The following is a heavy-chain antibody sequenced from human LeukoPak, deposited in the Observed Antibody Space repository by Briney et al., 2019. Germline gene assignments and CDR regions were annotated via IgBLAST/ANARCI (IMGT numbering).Heavy chain of an antibody. D-gene: IGHD6-19*01. CDR1: GFTFRNYG. Sequence: PGGSLRLSCAASGFTFRNYGMHWVRQAPGKGLECVAVKSYGGNYKFYADSVKGRFTISRDTSRNTLYLQMNSLRAEDTAVYYCAKADSSDWYNLDFWGQGTLVTVST. CDR3: AKADSSDWYNLDF. V-gene: IGHV3-30*18. J-gene: IGHJ4*02. CDR2: KSYGGNYK.